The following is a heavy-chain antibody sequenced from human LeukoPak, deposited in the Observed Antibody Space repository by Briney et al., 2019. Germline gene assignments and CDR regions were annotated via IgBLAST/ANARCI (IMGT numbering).Heavy chain of an antibody. J-gene: IGHJ4*02. V-gene: IGHV4-34*01. CDR2: INHSGSV. Sequence: SETLSLTCAVYGGSFSGYYWSWIRQPPGKGLEWIGEINHSGSVNYNPSLKSRVTISVDTSKNQFSLKLSSVTAADTAVYYCARGRRLRRSGSPTIAARPYYFDYWGQGTLVTVSS. CDR3: ARGRRLRRSGSPTIAARPYYFDY. CDR1: GGSFSGYY. D-gene: IGHD6-6*01.